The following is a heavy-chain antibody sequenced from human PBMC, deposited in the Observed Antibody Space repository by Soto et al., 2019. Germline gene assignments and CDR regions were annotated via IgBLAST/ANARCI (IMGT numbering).Heavy chain of an antibody. D-gene: IGHD6-13*01. Sequence: QVQQQPWGAGLLKPSETLSLTCAVYAGSFSHYYWNWIRQSPGKGLEWIGKIKHSGSTNYNPSPKSRATFSIDTSKRQFSLKVRSVTAADTAVYYCARGKRGSSWYRGEEKYYYYGMDVWGQGTPVTVSS. CDR2: IKHSGST. V-gene: IGHV4-34*01. CDR3: ARGKRGSSWYRGEEKYYYYGMDV. J-gene: IGHJ6*02. CDR1: AGSFSHYY.